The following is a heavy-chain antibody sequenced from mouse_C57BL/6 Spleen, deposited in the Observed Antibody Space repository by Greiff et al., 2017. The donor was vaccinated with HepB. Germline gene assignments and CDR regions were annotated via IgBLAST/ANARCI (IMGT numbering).Heavy chain of an antibody. D-gene: IGHD3-3*01. V-gene: IGHV3-6*01. Sequence: EVQLQQSGPGLVKPSQSLSLTCSVTGYSITSGYYWNWIRQFPGNKLEWMGYISYDGSNNYNPSLKNRISITRDTSKNQFFLKLNSVTTEDTATYYCARVRDVYFDYWGQGTTLTVSS. CDR2: ISYDGSN. J-gene: IGHJ2*01. CDR3: ARVRDVYFDY. CDR1: GYSITSGYY.